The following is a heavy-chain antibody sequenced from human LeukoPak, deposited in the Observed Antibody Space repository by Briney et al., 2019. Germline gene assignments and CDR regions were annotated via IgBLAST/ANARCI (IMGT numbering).Heavy chain of an antibody. CDR1: GYTFTSYY. CDR2: INPSGGST. CDR3: ARGIEWLRYLEY. Sequence: ASVKVSCKASGYTFTSYYMHWVRQAPGQGLEWVGIINPSGGSTSYAQKFQGRVTMTRDTSTNTVYMELSSLRSEDTAVYYCARGIEWLRYLEYGGQGTLVTVSS. J-gene: IGHJ4*02. D-gene: IGHD5-12*01. V-gene: IGHV1-46*01.